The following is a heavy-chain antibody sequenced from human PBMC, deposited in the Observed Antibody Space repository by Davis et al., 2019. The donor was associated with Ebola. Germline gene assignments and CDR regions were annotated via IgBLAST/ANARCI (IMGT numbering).Heavy chain of an antibody. Sequence: SETLSLTCAVSGGSISSGGYSWSWIRQPPGKGLEWIGYIYHSGSTYYNPSLKSRVTISVDTSKNQFSLKLSSVTAADTAVYYCARLSGSYSSYFDYWGQGTLVTVSS. J-gene: IGHJ4*02. V-gene: IGHV4-30-2*03. CDR3: ARLSGSYSSYFDY. CDR1: GGSISSGGYS. CDR2: IYHSGST. D-gene: IGHD1-26*01.